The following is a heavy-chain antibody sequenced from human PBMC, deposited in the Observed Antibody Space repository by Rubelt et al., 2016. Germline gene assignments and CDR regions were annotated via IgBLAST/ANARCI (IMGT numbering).Heavy chain of an antibody. V-gene: IGHV3-23*01. D-gene: IGHD6-19*01. CDR2: ITISGGST. CDR3: VTDLGPWRDSGGWFGAYDL. CDR1: GFTFSNYA. J-gene: IGHJ4*02. Sequence: GGSLRLSCAASGFTFSNYAMSWVRQAPGKGLEWVSTITISGGSTDYADSVKGRFTISRDNSKNTLYLKMNSLRPEDTAVYYCVTDLGPWRDSGGWFGAYDLWGQGTLVTVSS.